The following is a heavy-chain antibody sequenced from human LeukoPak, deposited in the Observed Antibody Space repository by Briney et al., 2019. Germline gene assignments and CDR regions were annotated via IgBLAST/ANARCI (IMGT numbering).Heavy chain of an antibody. CDR3: VIAARPPFDY. J-gene: IGHJ4*02. Sequence: SGGSLRLSCAASGFTVSSNYMSWVRQAPGKGLEWVSVIYSGGSTYYADSVKGRFTISRDNSKNTLYLQMNSLRAEDTAVCYCVIAARPPFDYWGQGTLVTVSS. CDR1: GFTVSSNY. V-gene: IGHV3-66*02. D-gene: IGHD6-6*01. CDR2: IYSGGST.